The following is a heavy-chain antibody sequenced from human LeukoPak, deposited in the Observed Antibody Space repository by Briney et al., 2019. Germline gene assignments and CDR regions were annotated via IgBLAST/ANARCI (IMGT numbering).Heavy chain of an antibody. CDR1: GGTFSNYA. CDR2: IIPIFGTA. CDR3: ARGGGYSNYFALGY. V-gene: IGHV1-69*05. D-gene: IGHD4-11*01. J-gene: IGHJ4*02. Sequence: GSSVKVSCKASGGTFSNYAISWVRQAPGQGLEWMGGIIPIFGTANYAQKFQGRVTITTDESTSTAYMELSSLRSEDTAVYYCARGGGYSNYFALGYWGQGTLVTVSS.